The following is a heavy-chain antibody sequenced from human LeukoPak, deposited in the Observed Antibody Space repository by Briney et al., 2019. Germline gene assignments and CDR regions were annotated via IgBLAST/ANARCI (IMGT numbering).Heavy chain of an antibody. Sequence: ASVKVSCKASGYTYMHWVRQAPGQGLEWMGIINPSGGGTNYAQKFQGRVTMTRDMSTSTVYMELSSLRAEDMAVYYCARKWEHARYWYFDLWGRGTLVTVSS. CDR3: ARKWEHARYWYFDL. CDR1: GYTY. CDR2: INPSGGGT. D-gene: IGHD1-26*01. J-gene: IGHJ2*01. V-gene: IGHV1-46*01.